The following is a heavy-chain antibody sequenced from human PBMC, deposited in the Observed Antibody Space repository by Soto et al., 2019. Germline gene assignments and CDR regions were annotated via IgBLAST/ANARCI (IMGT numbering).Heavy chain of an antibody. V-gene: IGHV3-30-3*01. D-gene: IGHD6-19*01. CDR3: AGERETSSWFLSGFEY. Sequence: QVQLVESGGGVVQPARSLRLSCAASGLTFIRHAMHWVRQVPGKGLEWVAAISDDGSKKHYVDSVKGRFSISRDKSRNTVFLQMNSLRAEDTAVYFCAGERETSSWFLSGFEYWGQGTLVTVSS. CDR1: GLTFIRHA. CDR2: ISDDGSKK. J-gene: IGHJ4*02.